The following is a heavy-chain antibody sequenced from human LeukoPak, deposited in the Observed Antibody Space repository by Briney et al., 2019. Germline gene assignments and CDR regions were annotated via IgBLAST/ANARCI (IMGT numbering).Heavy chain of an antibody. V-gene: IGHV3-74*01. D-gene: IGHD1-26*01. CDR3: ARVGVRPL. J-gene: IGHJ4*02. CDR2: IKGDGRST. Sequence: GGCLRLSFAAAGFTSMSDWIRSGPQAPGRGVVWVLRIKGDGRSTSYADSVKGRFPISRANAKNTLNLQMNSLRAEDRAVYYCARVGVRPLWGQGTLVTVSS. CDR1: GFTSMSDW.